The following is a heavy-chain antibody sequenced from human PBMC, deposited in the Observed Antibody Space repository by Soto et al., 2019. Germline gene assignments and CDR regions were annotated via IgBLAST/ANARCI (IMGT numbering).Heavy chain of an antibody. CDR2: ISYDGSNG. CDR3: VGGQYYFDY. Sequence: QVQLVESGGGVVQPGRSLRLSCAASGFPFTTYGMHWVREGPGKGLEWVAVISYDGSNGYYADSVKGRFTISRDNSKNTLYLQMNDLRPEDTALYYCVGGQYYFDYRGQGTLVTVSS. J-gene: IGHJ4*02. V-gene: IGHV3-30*03. D-gene: IGHD3-10*01. CDR1: GFPFTTYG.